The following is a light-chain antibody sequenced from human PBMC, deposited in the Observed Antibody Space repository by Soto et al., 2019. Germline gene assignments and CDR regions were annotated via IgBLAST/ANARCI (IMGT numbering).Light chain of an antibody. Sequence: IQITQYPSTLSASVGDRVTITCRASQSISIWLAWYQQKPGKAPNLLIYSASNLKSGVTSRFSGSGSGTEFTLTISSLQPDDFATYYCQQYNSYSVTFGQGTDWRL. CDR2: SAS. J-gene: IGKJ5*01. CDR3: QQYNSYSVT. V-gene: IGKV1-5*03. CDR1: QSISIW.